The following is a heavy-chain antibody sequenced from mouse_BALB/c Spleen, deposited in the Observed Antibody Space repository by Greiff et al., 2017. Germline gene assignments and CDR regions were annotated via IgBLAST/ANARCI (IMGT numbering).Heavy chain of an antibody. CDR1: GFAFSSYD. CDR2: ISSGGGST. V-gene: IGHV5-12-1*01. J-gene: IGHJ2*01. CDR3: ATRGGYGNYVY. D-gene: IGHD2-1*01. Sequence: EVQGVESGGGLVKPGGSLKLSCAASGFAFSSYDMSWVRQTPEKRLEWVAYISSGGGSTYYPDTVKGRCTISRDNAKNTLYLQMSSLKSEDTAMYCCATRGGYGNYVYWGQGTTLTVSS.